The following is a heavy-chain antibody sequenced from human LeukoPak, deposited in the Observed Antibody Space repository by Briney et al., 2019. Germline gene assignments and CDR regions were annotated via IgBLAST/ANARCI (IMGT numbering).Heavy chain of an antibody. Sequence: SETLSLTCVVYGGSFSGYNWNWIRQPPGKGLEWIGEINHSGRTNYNPSLKSRVTISVDTSKNQSSLRVNSVTAADTAVYYCARGPRHSDYVYFDYWGQGTLVTVSS. V-gene: IGHV4-34*01. CDR1: GGSFSGYN. D-gene: IGHD4-11*01. CDR2: INHSGRT. CDR3: ARGPRHSDYVYFDY. J-gene: IGHJ4*02.